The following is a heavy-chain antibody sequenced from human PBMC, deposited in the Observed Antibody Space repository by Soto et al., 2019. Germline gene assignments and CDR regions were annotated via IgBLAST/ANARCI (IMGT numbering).Heavy chain of an antibody. Sequence: EVHVVESGGGLVQRGGSLRLSCEASGFTFRAYWMSWVRQAPGKGLEWVANIDQDGSGKYYVDSVRGRFTISRDNAHNSLYLQTNSLRDEDTAVYFCSRRREGTGRTLDYWGQGTLVTVSS. CDR1: GFTFRAYW. V-gene: IGHV3-7*05. CDR3: SRRREGTGRTLDY. J-gene: IGHJ4*02. D-gene: IGHD1-1*01. CDR2: IDQDGSGK.